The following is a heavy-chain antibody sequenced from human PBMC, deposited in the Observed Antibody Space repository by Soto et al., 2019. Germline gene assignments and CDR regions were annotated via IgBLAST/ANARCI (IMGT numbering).Heavy chain of an antibody. CDR3: ARRGTGGYNFDY. D-gene: IGHD5-12*01. J-gene: IGHJ4*02. CDR1: GGSITSSNSY. CDR2: IFYSGIT. V-gene: IGHV4-39*01. Sequence: QLQLQESGPGLVKPSETLSLTCFVSGGSITSSNSYWGWIRQPRGKGLEWIGIIFYSGITYYNPSLKSRVTISVDTSKNQFSLKVDSVTAADTAVYYCARRGTGGYNFDYWGQGTLVTVSS.